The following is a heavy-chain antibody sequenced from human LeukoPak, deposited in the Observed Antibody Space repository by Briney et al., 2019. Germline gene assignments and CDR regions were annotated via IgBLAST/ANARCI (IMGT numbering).Heavy chain of an antibody. J-gene: IGHJ5*01. CDR1: GYTFTSYD. CDR2: MNPNSGNT. D-gene: IGHD3-10*01. CDR3: AGGWKTPTLHGSYTRFDS. Sequence: ASVKVSCKASGYTFTSYDINWVRQATGQGLEWMGWMNPNSGNTGYAQKFQGRVTFSRNTSISTAYMELSSLRSEDTAVYYCAGGWKTPTLHGSYTRFDSWGQGALVIVSS. V-gene: IGHV1-8*03.